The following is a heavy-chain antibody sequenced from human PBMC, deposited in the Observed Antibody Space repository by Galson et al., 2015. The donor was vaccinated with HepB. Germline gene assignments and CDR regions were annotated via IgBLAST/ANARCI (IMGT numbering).Heavy chain of an antibody. CDR1: GFTFSSYG. CDR2: IWYDGSNK. J-gene: IGHJ6*03. Sequence: SLRLSCAASGFTFSSYGMHWVRQAPGKGLEWVAVIWYDGSNKYYADSVKGRFTISRDNSKNTLYLQMNSLRAEDTAVYYCAREVMTGYYYYYMDVWGKGTTVTVSS. V-gene: IGHV3-33*01. D-gene: IGHD3-16*01. CDR3: AREVMTGYYYYYMDV.